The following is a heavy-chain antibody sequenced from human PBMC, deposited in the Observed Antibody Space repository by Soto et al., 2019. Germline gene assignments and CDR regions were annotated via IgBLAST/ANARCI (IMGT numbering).Heavy chain of an antibody. Sequence: PSETLSLTCTVSGDSISSYYSSWIRQPPGKGLEWIGYIYYSGSTNYNPSLKSRVTISVDTSKNQFSLKLSSVTAADTAVYYCAREGRRNGDYTIDYWGQGTLVTVSS. J-gene: IGHJ4*02. CDR1: GDSISSYY. V-gene: IGHV4-59*01. CDR2: IYYSGST. D-gene: IGHD4-17*01. CDR3: AREGRRNGDYTIDY.